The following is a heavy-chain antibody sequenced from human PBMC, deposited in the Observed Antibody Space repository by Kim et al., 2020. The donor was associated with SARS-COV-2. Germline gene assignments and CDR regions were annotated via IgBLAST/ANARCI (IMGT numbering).Heavy chain of an antibody. D-gene: IGHD3-10*01. V-gene: IGHV3-23*01. J-gene: IGHJ1*01. CDR3: AKGGRITLTRGDSEH. CDR1: GFTFRTYG. CDR2: ISDSGDSA. Sequence: GGSLRLSCAASGFTFRTYGMIWVRQAPGRGLEWVSVISDSGDSAEYADSVKGRFTMYRDNSKNTLYLQMNSQRVEDTAVYYCAKGGRITLTRGDSEHRGQGSLVIDST.